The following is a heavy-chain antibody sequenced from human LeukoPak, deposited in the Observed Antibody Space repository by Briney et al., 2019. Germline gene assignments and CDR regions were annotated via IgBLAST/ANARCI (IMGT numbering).Heavy chain of an antibody. CDR1: GYTFTSYD. CDR3: ASGGPAALWTAFDI. Sequence: GASVKVSCKASGYTFTSYDINWVRQATGQGLEWMGWMNPNSGNTGYARKFQGRVTITRNTSISTAYMELSSLRSEDTAVYYCASGGPAALWTAFDIWGQGTMVTVSS. CDR2: MNPNSGNT. J-gene: IGHJ3*02. V-gene: IGHV1-8*03. D-gene: IGHD2-2*01.